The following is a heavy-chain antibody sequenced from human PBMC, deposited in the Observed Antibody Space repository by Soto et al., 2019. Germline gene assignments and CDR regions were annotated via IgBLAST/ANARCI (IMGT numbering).Heavy chain of an antibody. CDR3: ARHLPVVSDAMHYYFLAV. V-gene: IGHV4-39*01. CDR2: IYYSGST. J-gene: IGHJ6*04. Sequence: ETLSLTCTVSGGSISSSSYYWGWIRQPPGKGLEWIGSIYYSGSTYYNPSLKSRVTISVDTSKNQFSLKLSSVTAADTAVYYCARHLPVVSDAMHYYFLAVSGKGTTVTVSS. CDR1: GGSISSSSYY. D-gene: IGHD2-2*01.